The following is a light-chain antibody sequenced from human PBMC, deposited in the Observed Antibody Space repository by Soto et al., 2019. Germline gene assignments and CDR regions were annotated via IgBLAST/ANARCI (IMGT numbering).Light chain of an antibody. CDR2: DVS. Sequence: QSALTQPASVSGSPGQSLTISCTGTSSDVGGYDSVSWYQHHPGKAPRLMIYDVSNRPSGISNRFSASKSGNTASLTISGLQAEDEANYYYSSYTSSSSVVFGGGTKLTVL. CDR3: SSYTSSSSVV. J-gene: IGLJ2*01. CDR1: SSDVGGYDS. V-gene: IGLV2-14*03.